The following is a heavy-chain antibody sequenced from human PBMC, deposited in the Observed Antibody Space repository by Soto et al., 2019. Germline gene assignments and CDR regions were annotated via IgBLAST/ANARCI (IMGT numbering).Heavy chain of an antibody. Sequence: VGSLRLSCAASGFTFSSYAMHWVRQAPVKGLEWVAVISYDGSNKYYADSVKGRFTISRDNSKNTLYLQMNSLRAEDTAVYYCARSGDDYSNSSPLDYWGQGTLVTVSS. CDR1: GFTFSSYA. CDR2: ISYDGSNK. D-gene: IGHD4-4*01. V-gene: IGHV3-30-3*01. J-gene: IGHJ4*02. CDR3: ARSGDDYSNSSPLDY.